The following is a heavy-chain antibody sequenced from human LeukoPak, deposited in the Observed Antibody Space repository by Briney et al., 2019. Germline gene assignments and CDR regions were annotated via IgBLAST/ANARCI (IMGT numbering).Heavy chain of an antibody. J-gene: IGHJ3*02. CDR1: GFSNYS. CDR2: ISGSGGST. Sequence: GGSLRLSCAASGFSNYSMNWVRQAPGKGLEWVSAISGSGGSTYYADSVKGRLTIYRENSKNTLYLQMNSLRAEDTAVYYCAILHGAMTTDAFDIWGQGTMVTVSS. CDR3: AILHGAMTTDAFDI. V-gene: IGHV3-23*01. D-gene: IGHD4-17*01.